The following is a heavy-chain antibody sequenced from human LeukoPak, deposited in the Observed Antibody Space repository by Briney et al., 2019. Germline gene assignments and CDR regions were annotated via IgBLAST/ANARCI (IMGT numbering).Heavy chain of an antibody. CDR3: AKAYYDSSGSHFDY. D-gene: IGHD3-22*01. J-gene: IGHJ4*02. V-gene: IGHV3-7*05. CDR1: GFTFSSYW. CDR2: IKQDGSEK. Sequence: GGSLRLSCAASGFTFSSYWMTWVRQAPGKGLEWVANIKQDGSEKYYVDSVKGRFTISRDNAKNPLYLQMNSLRAEDTAVYYCAKAYYDSSGSHFDYWGQGTLVTVSS.